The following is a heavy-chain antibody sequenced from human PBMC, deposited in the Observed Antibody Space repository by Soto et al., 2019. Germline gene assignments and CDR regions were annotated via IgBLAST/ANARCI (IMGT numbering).Heavy chain of an antibody. CDR3: AKDLNSHYDFWSGYPYGMDV. Sequence: LRLSCAACGFTFSSYGIHWVRQAPGKGLEWVAVISYDGSNKYYADSVKGRFTISRDNSKNTLYLQMNSLRAEDTAVYYCAKDLNSHYDFWSGYPYGMDVWGQGTTVTVSS. CDR1: GFTFSSYG. J-gene: IGHJ6*02. V-gene: IGHV3-30*18. D-gene: IGHD3-3*01. CDR2: ISYDGSNK.